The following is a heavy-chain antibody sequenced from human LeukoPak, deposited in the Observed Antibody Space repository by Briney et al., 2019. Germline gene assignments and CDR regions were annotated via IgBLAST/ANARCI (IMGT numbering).Heavy chain of an antibody. CDR1: GFTFSSYA. V-gene: IGHV3-30-3*01. CDR2: ISYDGSNK. Sequence: PGRSLRLSCAASGFTFSSYAMHWVRQAPGKGLEWVAVISYDGSNKYYADSVKGRFTISRDNSKNTLYLQMNSLRAEDTAVYYCAGHYYYGSGSPQSPFDYWGQGTLVTVSS. CDR3: AGHYYYGSGSPQSPFDY. J-gene: IGHJ4*02. D-gene: IGHD3-10*01.